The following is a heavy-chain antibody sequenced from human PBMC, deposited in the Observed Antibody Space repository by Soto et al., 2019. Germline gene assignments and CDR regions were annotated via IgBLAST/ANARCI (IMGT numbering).Heavy chain of an antibody. CDR1: GLTLSSYG. D-gene: IGHD5-12*01. V-gene: IGHV3-23*01. CDR2: ISGSSGTT. J-gene: IGHJ4*02. CDR3: AKVYSGYGAIDY. Sequence: GGSLRLSCAASGLTLSSYGMSWVRQAPGKGLEWVSAISGSSGTTYYADSVRARFTMSRDTLNNTLYLQMNSLRPEDTAVYFCAKVYSGYGAIDYWGQGTLVTVSS.